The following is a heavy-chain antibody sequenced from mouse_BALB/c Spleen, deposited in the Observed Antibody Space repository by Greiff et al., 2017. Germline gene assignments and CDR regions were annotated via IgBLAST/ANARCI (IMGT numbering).Heavy chain of an antibody. Sequence: VQLKQSGPELVKPGASVKISCKASGYTFTDYNMHWVKQSHGKSLEWIGYIYPYNGGTGYNQKFKSKATLTVDNSSSTAYMELRSLTSEDSAVYYCALITTATWYFDVWGAGTTVTVSS. CDR1: GYTFTDYN. CDR2: IYPYNGGT. CDR3: ALITTATWYFDV. V-gene: IGHV1S29*02. J-gene: IGHJ1*01. D-gene: IGHD1-2*01.